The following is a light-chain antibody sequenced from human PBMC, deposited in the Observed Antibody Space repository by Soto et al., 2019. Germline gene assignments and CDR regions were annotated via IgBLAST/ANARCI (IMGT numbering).Light chain of an antibody. CDR2: DVT. CDR1: SSDVGGSNY. V-gene: IGLV2-11*01. J-gene: IGLJ3*02. CDR3: CSYAGSSIWV. Sequence: QSALTQPRSVSGSPGQAVTISCTGTSSDVGGSNYVSWYQQHPGKAPKLVIYDVTSRPSGVPDRFSGSKSGNTASLTISGLQAEDEADYYCCSYAGSSIWVFGGGTKVTVL.